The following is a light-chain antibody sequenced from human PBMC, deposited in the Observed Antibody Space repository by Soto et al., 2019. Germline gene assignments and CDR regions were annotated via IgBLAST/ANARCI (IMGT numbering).Light chain of an antibody. CDR1: QSISSW. CDR3: QQYNSYPWT. CDR2: DAS. J-gene: IGKJ1*01. V-gene: IGKV1-5*01. Sequence: PSTLSASIGDRVTITCRASQSISSWLAWYQQKPGKAPKLLIYDASSLESGVPSRFSGSGSGTEFTLTISSLQPDDFATYYCQQYNSYPWTFGQGTKVDIK.